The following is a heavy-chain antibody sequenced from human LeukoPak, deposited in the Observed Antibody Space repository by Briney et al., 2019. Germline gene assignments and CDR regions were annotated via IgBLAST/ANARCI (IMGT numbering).Heavy chain of an antibody. Sequence: GGSLRLSCAASAYTFSSYGMHWVRQAPGKGLEWVAYIQYDRTNEQYAHSVRGRFRISRDNSKNILYLQMNSLRTEDTAVYYCAKDRCSNGIGCYYYYMDVWGKGTTVTISS. CDR1: AYTFSSYG. J-gene: IGHJ6*03. CDR3: AKDRCSNGIGCYYYYMDV. V-gene: IGHV3-30*02. CDR2: IQYDRTNE. D-gene: IGHD2-8*01.